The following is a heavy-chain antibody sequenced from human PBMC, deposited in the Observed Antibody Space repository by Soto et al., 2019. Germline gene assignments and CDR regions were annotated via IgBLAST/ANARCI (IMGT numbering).Heavy chain of an antibody. V-gene: IGHV1-69*06. CDR3: ALGYCSSTSCYGDLHYYYGMDV. CDR1: GGTFSSYA. D-gene: IGHD2-2*01. J-gene: IGHJ6*02. CDR2: IIPIFGTA. Sequence: QVQLVQSGAEVKKPGSSVKVSCKASGGTFSSYAISWVRQAPGQGLEWMGGIIPIFGTANYAQKFQGRVTITADKSTSTAYMELSSLRSEYTAVYYCALGYCSSTSCYGDLHYYYGMDVWGQGTTVTVSS.